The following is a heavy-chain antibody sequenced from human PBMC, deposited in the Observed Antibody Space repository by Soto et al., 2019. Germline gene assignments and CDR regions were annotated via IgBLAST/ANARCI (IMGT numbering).Heavy chain of an antibody. V-gene: IGHV5-51*03. Sequence: EVQLVPSGAEVKKPGASLKISCKGSGYTFTSNWIGWLRQMPGKGLEWMGIIYPGDSETRYSPSFQGQVTISAATSINTADLQWSSLKASDTAIYYCARTFGGHFYSSDFWGQGTLMTVSS. J-gene: IGHJ4*02. CDR3: ARTFGGHFYSSDF. CDR1: GYTFTSNW. CDR2: IYPGDSET. D-gene: IGHD3-16*01.